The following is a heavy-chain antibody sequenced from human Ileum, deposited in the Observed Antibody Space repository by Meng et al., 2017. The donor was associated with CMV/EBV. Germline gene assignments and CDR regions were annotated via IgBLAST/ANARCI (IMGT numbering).Heavy chain of an antibody. D-gene: IGHD6-19*01. J-gene: IGHJ6*02. V-gene: IGHV1-18*01. Sequence: ASVKVSCKASGYTFTSYGISWVRQAPGQGLEWMGWISAYNGNTNYAQKLQGRVTMTTDTSTSTAYMELRSLRSDDTAVYYCARHGSGWYTYYYYGMDVWGHGTTVTVSS. CDR1: GYTFTSYG. CDR2: ISAYNGNT. CDR3: ARHGSGWYTYYYYGMDV.